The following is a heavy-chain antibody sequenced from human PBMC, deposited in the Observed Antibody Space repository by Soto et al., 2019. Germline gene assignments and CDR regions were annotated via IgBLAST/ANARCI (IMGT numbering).Heavy chain of an antibody. CDR2: ISYDGSNK. V-gene: IGHV3-30*03. J-gene: IGHJ5*02. D-gene: IGHD5-12*01. Sequence: QVQLVESGGGVVQPGRSLRLSCAASGFTFSSYGMHWVRQAPGKGLEWVAVISYDGSNKYYADSVKGRFTISRDNSKNPLYLQMTSLRAEDTAVYYCARGYSGYDSNFAPWGQGTLVTVS. CDR1: GFTFSSYG. CDR3: ARGYSGYDSNFAP.